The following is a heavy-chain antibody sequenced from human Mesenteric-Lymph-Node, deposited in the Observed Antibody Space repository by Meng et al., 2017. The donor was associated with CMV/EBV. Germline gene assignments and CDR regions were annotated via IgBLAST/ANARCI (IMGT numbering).Heavy chain of an antibody. J-gene: IGHJ5*02. V-gene: IGHV4-39*02. D-gene: IGHD3-10*01. CDR3: ARDTLTYSYGPGWIDP. Sequence: QWQLPESGPGLVNPSETLSLKCPVSGGSISSRWHYWGWIRQPPGKGLEWIGSIFYSGSAHYNPALESRVTISIDKSKNEFFLNLGSVTAADTAMYFCARDTLTYSYGPGWIDPWGQGTLVTVSS. CDR1: GGSISSRWHY. CDR2: IFYSGSA.